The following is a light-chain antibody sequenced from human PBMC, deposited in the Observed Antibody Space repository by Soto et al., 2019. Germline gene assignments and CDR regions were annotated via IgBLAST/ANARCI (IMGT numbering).Light chain of an antibody. CDR1: QSADSSY. V-gene: IGKV3-20*01. Sequence: EIVLTQSPGTLSSSPGERATLSCRASQSADSSYLAWYQQRPGQAPRLLIYGASTRATDIPDRFSGSGSGTDFSLTISRLEPEDFAVYYCQQYGSSRRLTFGVGPKVEIK. J-gene: IGKJ4*01. CDR3: QQYGSSRRLT. CDR2: GAS.